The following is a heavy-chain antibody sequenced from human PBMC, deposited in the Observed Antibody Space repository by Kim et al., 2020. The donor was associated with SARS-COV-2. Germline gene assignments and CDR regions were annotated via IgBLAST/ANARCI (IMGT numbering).Heavy chain of an antibody. Sequence: GGSLRLSCAASGFTFSSYSMNWVRQAPGKGLEWVSSISSSSSYIYYADSVKGRFTISRDNAKNSLYLQMNSPRAEDTAVYYCARSEYCSGGSCYYYYYGMDVWGQGTTDPVSS. D-gene: IGHD2-15*01. CDR3: ARSEYCSGGSCYYYYYGMDV. V-gene: IGHV3-21*01. CDR1: GFTFSSYS. CDR2: ISSSSSYI. J-gene: IGHJ6*02.